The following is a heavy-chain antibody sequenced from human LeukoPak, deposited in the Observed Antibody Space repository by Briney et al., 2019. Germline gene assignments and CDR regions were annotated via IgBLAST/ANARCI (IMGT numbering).Heavy chain of an antibody. CDR3: ARGGTMVRGVLPDAFNI. Sequence: GRSLRLSCAASGFTFSSYAMHWVRQAPGKGLEWVAVISYDGSNKYYADSVKGRFTISRDNAKNSLYLQMNSLRAEDTAVYYCARGGTMVRGVLPDAFNIWGQGTMVTVSS. V-gene: IGHV3-30-3*01. J-gene: IGHJ3*02. D-gene: IGHD3-10*01. CDR2: ISYDGSNK. CDR1: GFTFSSYA.